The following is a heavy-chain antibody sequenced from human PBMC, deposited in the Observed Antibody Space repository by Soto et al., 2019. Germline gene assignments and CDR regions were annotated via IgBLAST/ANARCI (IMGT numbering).Heavy chain of an antibody. CDR1: GYTFSSYI. D-gene: IGHD6-13*01. CDR2: INAGNGYT. Sequence: ASVKVSCKASGYTFSSYIMHWVRQAPGQRLEWMGWINAGNGYTKYSQRFRDRVTLTRATSTSTVYMELSGLRSEDTAVYYCASNLASADVWGQGTLVTVSS. J-gene: IGHJ4*02. V-gene: IGHV1-3*01. CDR3: ASNLASADV.